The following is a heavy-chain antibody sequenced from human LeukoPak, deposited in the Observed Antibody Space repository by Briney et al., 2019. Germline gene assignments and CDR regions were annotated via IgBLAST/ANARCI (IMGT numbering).Heavy chain of an antibody. CDR3: AKASMAIGLDY. Sequence: GGSLRLSCAASGFTFDDYAMHWVRQAPGKGLEWVSGISWNSGSIGYADSVKGRFTISRDNAKNSLYLQMNSLRAEDTALYYCAKASMAIGLDYWGQGTLVTVSS. V-gene: IGHV3-9*01. D-gene: IGHD5-24*01. CDR1: GFTFDDYA. CDR2: ISWNSGSI. J-gene: IGHJ4*02.